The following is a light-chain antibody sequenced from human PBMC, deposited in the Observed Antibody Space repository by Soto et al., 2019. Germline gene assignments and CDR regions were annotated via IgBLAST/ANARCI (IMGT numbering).Light chain of an antibody. Sequence: DIQMTQSPSSLSASVGDRVTITCRASQSISSYLNWYQQKPVKAPKLLIYAASSLQSGVPSRFSGSGSGTDFTLTISSLQPEDFATYYCQQSYSTWTFGQGTKVDIK. J-gene: IGKJ1*01. CDR1: QSISSY. CDR2: AAS. CDR3: QQSYSTWT. V-gene: IGKV1-39*01.